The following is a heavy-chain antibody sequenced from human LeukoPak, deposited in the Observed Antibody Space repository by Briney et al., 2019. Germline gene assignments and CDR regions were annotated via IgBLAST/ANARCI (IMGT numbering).Heavy chain of an antibody. CDR1: GFAFSRYA. V-gene: IGHV3-64D*09. CDR2: ISSNGAGT. CDR3: VKVQEGSTFDY. J-gene: IGHJ4*02. Sequence: GGSLRPSCSASGFAFSRYAMYWVRQAPGKGLEYASSISSNGAGTQYADSVKGRFTISRDNSRNTLYLQMSSLRPEDTAVYYCVKVQEGSTFDYWGQGTLVTVSS.